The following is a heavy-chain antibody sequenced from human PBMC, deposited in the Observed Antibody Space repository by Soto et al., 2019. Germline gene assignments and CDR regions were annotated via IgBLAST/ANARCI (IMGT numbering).Heavy chain of an antibody. CDR3: TTVKDYDFWSGYANYYGMDV. CDR1: GFTFSNAW. V-gene: IGHV3-15*07. D-gene: IGHD3-3*01. Sequence: VQLVESGGGLVKPGGSLRLSCAASGFTFSNAWMNWVRQAPGRGLEWVGRIKSKTDGGTTDYAAPVKGRFTISRDDSKNTLYLQMNSLKTEDTAVYYCTTVKDYDFWSGYANYYGMDVWGQGTTVTVSS. CDR2: IKSKTDGGTT. J-gene: IGHJ6*02.